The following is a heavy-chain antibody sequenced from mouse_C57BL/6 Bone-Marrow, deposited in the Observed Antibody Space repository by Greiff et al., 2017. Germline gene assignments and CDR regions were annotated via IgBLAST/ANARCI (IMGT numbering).Heavy chain of an antibody. CDR2: IDPSDSYT. Sequence: QVQLQQPGAELVKPGASVKLSCKASGYTFTSYWMQWVKQRPGQGLEWIGEIDPSDSYTNYNQKLKGKATLTVDTSSSTAYMQLSSLTSEDSAVYYCARGYLAWFAYWGQGTLVTVSA. D-gene: IGHD2-3*01. CDR3: ARGYLAWFAY. J-gene: IGHJ3*01. CDR1: GYTFTSYW. V-gene: IGHV1-50*01.